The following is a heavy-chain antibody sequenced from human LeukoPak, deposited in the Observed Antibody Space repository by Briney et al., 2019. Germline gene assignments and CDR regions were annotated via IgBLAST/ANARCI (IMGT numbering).Heavy chain of an antibody. CDR3: ARNFPGRTEDV. Sequence: PGRSLRLSCAASGFTFSSYGMHWVRQFPGKGLEWVGYIYQTTTTYNPSLKGRATISADMSQNQLSLKVTSVTAADTAVYYCARNFPGRTEDVWGKGTTVIVSS. CDR2: IYQTTT. V-gene: IGHV4-59*01. CDR1: GFTFSSYG. D-gene: IGHD1-14*01. J-gene: IGHJ6*04.